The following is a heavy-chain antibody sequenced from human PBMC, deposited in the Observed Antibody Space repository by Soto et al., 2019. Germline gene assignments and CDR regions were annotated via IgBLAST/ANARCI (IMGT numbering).Heavy chain of an antibody. CDR3: ARALCSGGSCYPNNWFDP. CDR1: GGSISSYY. J-gene: IGHJ5*02. D-gene: IGHD2-15*01. Sequence: QVQLQESGPGLVKPSETLSLTCTVSGGSISSYYWRWIRQPAGKGLEWIGRIYTSGSTNYNPSLKSRVTMSVDTSKNQFSLKLSSVTAADTAVYYCARALCSGGSCYPNNWFDPWGQGTLVTVSS. V-gene: IGHV4-4*07. CDR2: IYTSGST.